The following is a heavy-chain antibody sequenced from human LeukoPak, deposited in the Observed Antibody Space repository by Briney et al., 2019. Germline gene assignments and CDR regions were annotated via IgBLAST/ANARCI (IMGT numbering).Heavy chain of an antibody. V-gene: IGHV3-53*01. CDR2: IYGGST. D-gene: IGHD2-21*02. Sequence: PGGSLRLSCAASGFTVSDNYMTWVRQAPGKGLEWVSIIYGGSTYYADSVKGRFTISRDNSKNTVYLQMNSLRAEDTAVYYCARVPGGGDFYFDYWGQGTLVTVSS. CDR1: GFTVSDNY. J-gene: IGHJ4*02. CDR3: ARVPGGGDFYFDY.